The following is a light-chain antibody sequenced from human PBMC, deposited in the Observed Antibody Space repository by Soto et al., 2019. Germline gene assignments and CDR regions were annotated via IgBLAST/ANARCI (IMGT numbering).Light chain of an antibody. CDR3: QQYGSSFAT. CDR2: GAS. J-gene: IGKJ1*01. Sequence: EIVLTQSPGTLSLSPGERATLSCRASQSVSSNLAWYRQTPGQAPRLLIYGASTRATDTPARFSGSGSGTDFTLTISRVEPADFAVYYYQQYGSSFATFGQGTQVE. CDR1: QSVSSN. V-gene: IGKV3-20*01.